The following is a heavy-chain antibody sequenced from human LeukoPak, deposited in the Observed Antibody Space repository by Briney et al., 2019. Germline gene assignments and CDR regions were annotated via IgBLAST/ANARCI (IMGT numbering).Heavy chain of an antibody. CDR3: ARDAPRFSYGGQGDY. J-gene: IGHJ4*02. CDR2: INPNSGGT. D-gene: IGHD4-23*01. V-gene: IGHV1-2*02. Sequence: ASVKVSCKASGYTFTGYYMRWVRQAPGQGLEWMGWINPNSGGTNYAQKFQGRVTMTRDTSISTAYMELSRLRSDDTAVYYCARDAPRFSYGGQGDYWGQGTLVTVSS. CDR1: GYTFTGYY.